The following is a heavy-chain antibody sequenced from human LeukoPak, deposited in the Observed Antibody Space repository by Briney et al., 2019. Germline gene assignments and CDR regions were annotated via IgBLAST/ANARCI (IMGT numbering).Heavy chain of an antibody. J-gene: IGHJ4*02. Sequence: PSETLSLTCTVSGYSISSGYFWGWIRQSPGRGLGWIGSIYHTGKTQYTPSLKSRVTISIDTSRNQFSLKLNSVTAADTAVYYCARVGGGPPIVVMAGFDYWGQGMLVTVSS. CDR2: IYHTGKT. D-gene: IGHD6-19*01. V-gene: IGHV4-38-2*02. CDR1: GYSISSGYF. CDR3: ARVGGGPPIVVMAGFDY.